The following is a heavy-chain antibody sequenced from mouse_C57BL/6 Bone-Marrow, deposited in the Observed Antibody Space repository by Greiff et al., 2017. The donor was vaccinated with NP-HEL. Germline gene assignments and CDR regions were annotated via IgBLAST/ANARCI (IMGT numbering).Heavy chain of an antibody. J-gene: IGHJ3*01. CDR1: GFNIKDYY. D-gene: IGHD2-4*01. CDR2: IDPEDGET. CDR3: ASDYDGFAY. V-gene: IGHV14-2*01. Sequence: DVQLQESGAELVKPGASVKLSCTASGFNIKDYYMHWVKQRTEQGLEWIGRIDPEDGETKYVPKFQGKATITADTSSNTAYLQLSSLTSEDTAVYYCASDYDGFAYWGQGTLVTVSA.